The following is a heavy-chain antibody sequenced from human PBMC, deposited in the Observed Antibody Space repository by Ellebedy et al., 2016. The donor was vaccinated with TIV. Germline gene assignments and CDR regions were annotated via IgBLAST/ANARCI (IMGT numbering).Heavy chain of an antibody. J-gene: IGHJ5*02. CDR1: GFTFSSYG. D-gene: IGHD3-10*01. Sequence: GESLKISCSASGFTFSSYGMHWVRQAPGKGLEWVAFIRYDGSNKYYADSVKGRFTISRDNSKNTLYLQMNSLRAEDTAVYYCAKVEVRGFDWFDPWGQGTLVTVSS. CDR2: IRYDGSNK. V-gene: IGHV3-30*02. CDR3: AKVEVRGFDWFDP.